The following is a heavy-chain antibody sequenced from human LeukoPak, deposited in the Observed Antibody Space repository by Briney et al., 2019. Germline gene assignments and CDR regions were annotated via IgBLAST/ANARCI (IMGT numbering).Heavy chain of an antibody. CDR1: GFTFSSYS. Sequence: GGSLRLSCAASGFTFSSYSMNWVRQAPGKGLEWVSSISSSSSYIYYADSVKGRFTISRDNAKNSLYLQMNSLRAEDTAVYYCARDEVGAADGTLRYWGQGTLVTVSS. D-gene: IGHD6-13*01. V-gene: IGHV3-21*01. J-gene: IGHJ4*02. CDR3: ARDEVGAADGTLRY. CDR2: ISSSSSYI.